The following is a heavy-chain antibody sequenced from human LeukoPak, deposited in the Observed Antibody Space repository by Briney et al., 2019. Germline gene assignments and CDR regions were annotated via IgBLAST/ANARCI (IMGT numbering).Heavy chain of an antibody. CDR2: INSDGSSA. Sequence: GGSLRLSCAASGFTFSSFWMHWVRQAPGKGLVWVSRINSDGSSAGYADSVKGRLTISRDNAKNTLYLQMNSLRAEDTAVYYCASKLVVGATKSDYFDYWGQGTLVTVSS. J-gene: IGHJ4*02. CDR1: GFTFSSFW. V-gene: IGHV3-74*01. D-gene: IGHD1-26*01. CDR3: ASKLVVGATKSDYFDY.